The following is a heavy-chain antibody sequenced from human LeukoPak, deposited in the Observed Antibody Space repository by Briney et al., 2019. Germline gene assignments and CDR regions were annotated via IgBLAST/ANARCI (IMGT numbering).Heavy chain of an antibody. J-gene: IGHJ4*02. CDR2: INWSGSST. CDR1: RFTFDDYG. CDR3: ARVPHYYGSGTYLSYFDY. Sequence: GGSLRLSCAASRFTFDDYGMSWVRQAPGKGLEWVSGINWSGSSTGYADSVKGRFTISRDNAKNSLYLQMNSLRAEDTALYYCARVPHYYGSGTYLSYFDYWGQGTLVTVSS. D-gene: IGHD3-10*01. V-gene: IGHV3-20*04.